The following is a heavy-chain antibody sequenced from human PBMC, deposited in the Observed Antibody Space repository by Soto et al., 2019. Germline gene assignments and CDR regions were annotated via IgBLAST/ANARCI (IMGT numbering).Heavy chain of an antibody. D-gene: IGHD1-26*01. CDR2: IYYSGST. J-gene: IGHJ1*01. CDR1: GGSISSYY. Sequence: SETLSLTCTVSGGSISSYYWSWIRQPAGKGLEWIGRIYYSGSTNYNPSLKSRVTISVDTSKNQFSLKLSSVTAADTAVYYCARGRGSGSYYGYFQHWGQGTLVTVSS. CDR3: ARGRGSGSYYGYFQH. V-gene: IGHV4-4*07.